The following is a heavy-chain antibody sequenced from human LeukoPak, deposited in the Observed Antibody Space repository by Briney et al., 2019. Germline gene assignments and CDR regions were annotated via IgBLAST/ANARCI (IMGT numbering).Heavy chain of an antibody. CDR2: IIPIFGTA. J-gene: IGHJ2*01. V-gene: IGHV1-69*06. CDR1: GGTFSSYA. CDR3: ARVPVVPAAIGLLYSDL. Sequence: SVKFACKASGGTFSSYAISWVRQAPGQGLEWVGGIIPIFGTANYAQKFQGRVTITADKSTSTAYMELSSLSTEDTAVYYCARVPVVPAAIGLLYSDLWGRGTLVTVSS. D-gene: IGHD2-2*02.